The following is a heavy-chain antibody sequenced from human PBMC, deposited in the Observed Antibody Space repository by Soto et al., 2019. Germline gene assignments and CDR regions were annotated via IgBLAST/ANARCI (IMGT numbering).Heavy chain of an antibody. CDR3: ATGRSDSGWYEEHF. Sequence: LSLTCTVSNDSIRSGTYYWAWIRQPPGRGLEWIGSLSYLGTTDYNPSLKSRVTISKDASKNQFSLKLTSMTAADTAVYYCATGRSDSGWYEEHFWGHGTLVTVSS. J-gene: IGHJ4*01. D-gene: IGHD6-19*01. CDR2: LSYLGTT. V-gene: IGHV4-39*01. CDR1: NDSIRSGTYY.